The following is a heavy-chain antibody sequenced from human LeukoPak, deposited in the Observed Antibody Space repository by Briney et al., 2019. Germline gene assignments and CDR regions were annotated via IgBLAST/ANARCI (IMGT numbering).Heavy chain of an antibody. Sequence: SETLSLTCTVSGGSINTANYYWGWLRQPPGKGLEWIGSIYYSETIYDNPSLKSRVTISIETSKNQFSLRLSSVTASDTAVYYCARQRADYYYYYVDVWGEGTTVAVS. CDR1: GGSINTANYY. V-gene: IGHV4-39*01. CDR3: ARQRADYYYYYVDV. J-gene: IGHJ6*03. CDR2: IYYSETI.